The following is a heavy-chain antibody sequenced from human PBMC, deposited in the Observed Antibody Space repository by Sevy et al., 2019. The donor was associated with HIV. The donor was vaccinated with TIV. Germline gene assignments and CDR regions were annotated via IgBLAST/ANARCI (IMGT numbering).Heavy chain of an antibody. J-gene: IGHJ4*02. Sequence: GGSRRLSFAASGFTFINYNWNWVRQAQGLGVKWVPKIPITSGTIYYADSVKGRFTISRDNAKNSLYLQMDSLRDEDTAVYYCARGNPYDFWGQGTLVTVSS. V-gene: IGHV3-48*02. CDR3: ARGNPYDF. CDR2: IPITSGTI. CDR1: GFTFINYN.